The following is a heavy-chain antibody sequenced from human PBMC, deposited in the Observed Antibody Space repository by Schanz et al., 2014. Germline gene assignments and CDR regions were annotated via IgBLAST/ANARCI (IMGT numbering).Heavy chain of an antibody. Sequence: QVQLQESGPGLVKPSGTLSLTCAVSGGFISSINWWSWVRQSPGTGLEWIGEINNSGSTNYNPSLKSRVSISLDKSKSQFSLTLNAVTAADTAVYYCARGIQAWLQWYFDYWGQGTLVTVSS. CDR2: INNSGST. CDR1: GGFISSINW. V-gene: IGHV4-4*02. D-gene: IGHD5-18*01. CDR3: ARGIQAWLQWYFDY. J-gene: IGHJ4*02.